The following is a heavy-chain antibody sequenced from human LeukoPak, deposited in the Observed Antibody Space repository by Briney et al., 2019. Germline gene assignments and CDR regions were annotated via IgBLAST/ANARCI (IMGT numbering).Heavy chain of an antibody. Sequence: PSETLSLTCTVSGGSNSSSSYYWGWIRQPPGKGLEWIGSIYYSGSTYYNPSLKSRVTISVDTSKNQFSLKLSSVTAADTAVYYCARVNSGWLDYWGQGTLVTVSS. CDR1: GGSNSSSSYY. V-gene: IGHV4-39*07. CDR2: IYYSGST. J-gene: IGHJ4*02. D-gene: IGHD6-19*01. CDR3: ARVNSGWLDY.